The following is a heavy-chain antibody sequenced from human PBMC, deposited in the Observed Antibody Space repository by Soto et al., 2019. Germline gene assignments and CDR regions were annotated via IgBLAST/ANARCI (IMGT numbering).Heavy chain of an antibody. CDR2: IWYDGSKK. Sequence: QVQLVESGGGVVQPGRSLRLSCAASGFTFSSYGMHWVRQAPGKGLEWVAVIWYDGSKKYYADSVKGRFTISRDNSKNTLYLQMNCLRAEDTAVYYCARGYGGNSASFDYWGQGTLVTVSS. D-gene: IGHD4-17*01. V-gene: IGHV3-33*01. CDR3: ARGYGGNSASFDY. J-gene: IGHJ4*02. CDR1: GFTFSSYG.